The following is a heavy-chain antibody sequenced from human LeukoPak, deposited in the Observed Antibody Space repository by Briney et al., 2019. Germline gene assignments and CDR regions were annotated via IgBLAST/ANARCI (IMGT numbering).Heavy chain of an antibody. J-gene: IGHJ3*02. V-gene: IGHV3-23*01. CDR1: GFTFSGYA. D-gene: IGHD3-3*01. CDR3: AKAYDFWSGSANAFDI. Sequence: GGSLRLSCAASGFTFSGYAMSWVRQAPGKGLEWVSAISGSGGSTYYADSVKGRFTISRDNSKNTLYLQMNSLRAEDTAVYYCAKAYDFWSGSANAFDIWGQGTMVTFSS. CDR2: ISGSGGST.